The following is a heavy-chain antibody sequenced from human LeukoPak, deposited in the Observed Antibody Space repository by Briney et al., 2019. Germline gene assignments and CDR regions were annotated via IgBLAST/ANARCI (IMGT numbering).Heavy chain of an antibody. V-gene: IGHV3-30*02. CDR2: IRYDGNNR. CDR3: AKGYGDLVAFDI. J-gene: IGHJ3*02. CDR1: GFTFSSYG. Sequence: PGGSLRLFCAASGFTFSSYGMDWVRQAPGKGLEWVAFIRYDGNNRDYADSVKGRFTISRDNSKNTLYLQMNSLRVEDTAVYYCAKGYGDLVAFDIWGQGTMVTVSS. D-gene: IGHD4-17*01.